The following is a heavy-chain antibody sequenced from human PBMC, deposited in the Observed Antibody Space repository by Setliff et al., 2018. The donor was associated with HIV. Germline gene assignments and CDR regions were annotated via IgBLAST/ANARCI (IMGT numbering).Heavy chain of an antibody. CDR1: GFTFDDYG. V-gene: IGHV3-20*04. J-gene: IGHJ4*02. Sequence: GGSLRLSCAASGFTFDDYGMSWVRQAPGKGLEWVSDINWNDGSIGYADSVKGRFTISRDNAKNSLYLQMNSLRAEDTAVYYCARLMYSSGPGSFDYWGQGTLVTVSS. CDR2: INWNDGSI. CDR3: ARLMYSSGPGSFDY. D-gene: IGHD6-19*01.